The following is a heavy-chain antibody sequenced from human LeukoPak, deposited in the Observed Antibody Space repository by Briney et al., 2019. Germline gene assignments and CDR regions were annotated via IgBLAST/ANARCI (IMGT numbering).Heavy chain of an antibody. D-gene: IGHD5-24*01. J-gene: IGHJ3*02. V-gene: IGHV3-13*01. CDR2: IGTAGDT. Sequence: GGSLRLSCAASGFTFSSYDMHWVRQATGKGLEWVSAIGTAGDTYYPGSVKGRFTISRENAKNSLYLQMNSLRAGDTAVYYCARGMRMATITEYAFDIWGQGTMVTVSS. CDR1: GFTFSSYD. CDR3: ARGMRMATITEYAFDI.